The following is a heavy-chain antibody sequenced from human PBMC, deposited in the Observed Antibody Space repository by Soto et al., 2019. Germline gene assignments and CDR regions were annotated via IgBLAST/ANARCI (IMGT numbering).Heavy chain of an antibody. D-gene: IGHD7-27*01. CDR2: ISSSSSYI. J-gene: IGHJ4*02. CDR3: ARDLGSRDKVTTLGTADENFDY. Sequence: GGSLRLSCAASGFTFSSYSMNWVRQAPGKGLEWVSSISSSSSYIYYADSVKGRFTISRDNAKNSLYLQMNSLRAEDTAVYYCARDLGSRDKVTTLGTADENFDYWGQGTLVTVSS. V-gene: IGHV3-21*01. CDR1: GFTFSSYS.